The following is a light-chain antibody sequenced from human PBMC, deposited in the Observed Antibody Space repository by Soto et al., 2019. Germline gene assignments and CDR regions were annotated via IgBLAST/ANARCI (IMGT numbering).Light chain of an antibody. CDR3: SSYTSSSTLG. CDR1: SSDVGGYNY. V-gene: IGLV2-14*01. Sequence: QSALTQPASVSGSPGQSITLSCTGTSSDVGGYNYVSWYQQHPGKAPKLMIYEVSNRPSGVSNRFSGSKSGNTASLTISGLQAEDEADEYCSSYTSSSTLGFGTGTKVTVL. CDR2: EVS. J-gene: IGLJ1*01.